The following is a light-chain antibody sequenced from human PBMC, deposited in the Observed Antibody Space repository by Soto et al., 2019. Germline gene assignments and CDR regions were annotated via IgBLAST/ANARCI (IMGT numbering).Light chain of an antibody. CDR3: QQYGSSPYT. J-gene: IGKJ2*01. Sequence: DIVLTQSPGTLSLSPGEGATLSCRASQSVSSSYLAWYQQKPGQAPRLLIFAASSRATGIPDRFSGSGSGTDFTLTICRLEPEDFAVYYCQQYGSSPYTFGQGTKLEIK. V-gene: IGKV3-20*01. CDR1: QSVSSSY. CDR2: AAS.